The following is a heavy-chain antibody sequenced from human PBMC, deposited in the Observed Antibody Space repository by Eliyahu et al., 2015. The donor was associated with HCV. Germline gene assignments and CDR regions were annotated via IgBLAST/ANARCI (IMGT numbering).Heavy chain of an antibody. J-gene: IGHJ4*02. CDR3: AFRPSAMVHFES. CDR1: GLPLSTGGTG. V-gene: IGHV2-5*02. CDR2: VYWDNDP. D-gene: IGHD5-18*01. Sequence: QITLKESGPTLVKPTQTLTLTCSVFGLPLSTGGTGVGWIRQPPGKALEWLALVYWDNDPRYSPSLKNRLTVSRDTSKNVVVLTMTNVDPVDTATYFCAFRPSAMVHFESWGPGILVTVSS.